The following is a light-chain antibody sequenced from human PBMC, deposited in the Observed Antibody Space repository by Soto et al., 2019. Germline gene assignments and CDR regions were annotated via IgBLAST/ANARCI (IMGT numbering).Light chain of an antibody. Sequence: DIVMTQSPDSLAVSLGERATINCKSSQSVLHSSNNKNYLAWYQQKPGQPPKLLISWASTRESGVPDRFSASGSGTDFTLTISSLQAEDVAVYYCQQYYTSPPTFGQGTKVELK. V-gene: IGKV4-1*01. CDR2: WAS. CDR3: QQYYTSPPT. J-gene: IGKJ1*01. CDR1: QSVLHSSNNKNY.